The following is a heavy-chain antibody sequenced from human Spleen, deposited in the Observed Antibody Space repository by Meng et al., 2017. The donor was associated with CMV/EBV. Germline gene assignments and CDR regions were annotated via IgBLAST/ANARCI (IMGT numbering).Heavy chain of an antibody. D-gene: IGHD4-11*01. CDR3: ARDDDYSMVRYYLDC. CDR1: GYSFNGYY. CDR2: INPDSGGT. V-gene: IGHV1-2*02. J-gene: IGHJ4*02. Sequence: SGYSFNGYYMHWVRQAPGQGLEWMGWINPDSGGTNYAQTFQGRVTMTRDTSISTAYMELSRLRSDDTAVYYCARDDDYSMVRYYLDCWGQGALVTVSS.